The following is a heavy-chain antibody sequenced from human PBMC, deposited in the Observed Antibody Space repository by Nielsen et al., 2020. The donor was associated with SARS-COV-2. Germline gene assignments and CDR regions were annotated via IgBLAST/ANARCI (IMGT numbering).Heavy chain of an antibody. Sequence: VRQAPGKGLEWVGRIKSKTDGGTTDYAAPVKGRFTISRDDSKNTLYLQMNSLKTEDTAVYYCTTASSSWHISPYYYYGMDVWGQGTTVTVSS. J-gene: IGHJ6*02. V-gene: IGHV3-15*01. CDR3: TTASSSWHISPYYYYGMDV. CDR2: IKSKTDGGTT. D-gene: IGHD6-13*01.